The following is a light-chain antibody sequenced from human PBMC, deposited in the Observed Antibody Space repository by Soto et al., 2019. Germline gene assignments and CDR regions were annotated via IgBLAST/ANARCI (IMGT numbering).Light chain of an antibody. CDR1: QSLITRY. Sequence: PGERATLSCRASQSLITRYLAWYQQKPGQAPRLLIYGASSRATGIPDRFSGSGSGTDVTLTISRLEPEEFAVYSCQQYGTSPTLGQGTRLDIK. CDR2: GAS. J-gene: IGKJ5*01. V-gene: IGKV3-20*01. CDR3: QQYGTSPT.